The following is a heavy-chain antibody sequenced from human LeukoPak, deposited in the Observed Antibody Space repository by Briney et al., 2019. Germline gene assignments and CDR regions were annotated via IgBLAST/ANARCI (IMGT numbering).Heavy chain of an antibody. Sequence: PSETLSLTCTVSGGSITNNYWAWIRQPPGKGLEWIGYTHDSGNSNYNPSLRSRVTISIDTSKNQFSLKLTSVTAADTAVYYCARKQQLVTPYDYWGQGTLVTVSS. CDR3: ARKQQLVTPYDY. D-gene: IGHD6-13*01. CDR2: THDSGNS. J-gene: IGHJ4*02. CDR1: GGSITNNY. V-gene: IGHV4-59*13.